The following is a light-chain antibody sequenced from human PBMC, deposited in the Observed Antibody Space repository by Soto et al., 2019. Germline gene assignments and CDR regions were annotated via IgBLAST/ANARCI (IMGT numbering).Light chain of an antibody. V-gene: IGKV3-15*01. Sequence: IELTQSAATLSVSPGERATLSCRASQCFXILFGWYQQKPGQAPRFLXHGATTRATGIPARLSGSGSGTDFTLTISGLQSEYFAVYYCQQYNNRTLRFGPGTKVDIK. J-gene: IGKJ3*01. CDR3: QQYNNRTLR. CDR2: GAT. CDR1: QCFXIL.